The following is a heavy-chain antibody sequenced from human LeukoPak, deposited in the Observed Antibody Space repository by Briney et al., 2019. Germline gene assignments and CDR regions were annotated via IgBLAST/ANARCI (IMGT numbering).Heavy chain of an antibody. J-gene: IGHJ6*03. D-gene: IGHD2-2*01. CDR2: IYTSGST. CDR3: ARDLVVVVPAARYYYYYYMDV. V-gene: IGHV4-4*07. CDR1: GGSISSYY. Sequence: SETLSLTCTVSGGSISSYYWSWIRQPAGKRLEWIGRIYTSGSTNYNPSLKSRVTMSVDTSKNQFSLKLSSVTAADTAVYYCARDLVVVVPAARYYYYYYMDVWGKGTTVTVSS.